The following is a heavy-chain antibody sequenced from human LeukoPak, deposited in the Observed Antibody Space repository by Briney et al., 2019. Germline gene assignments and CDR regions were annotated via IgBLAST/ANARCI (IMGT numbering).Heavy chain of an antibody. D-gene: IGHD1-26*01. Sequence: SQTLSLTCAISGDSVSSNSAAWNWIRQSPSRGLEWLGRTHYRSKWYNDYAVSLKSRITINPDTSKNQFSLHLNSVTPEDTAVYYCAREQWELLKGAFDYWGQGTLVTVSS. CDR3: AREQWELLKGAFDY. V-gene: IGHV6-1*01. J-gene: IGHJ4*02. CDR1: GDSVSSNSAA. CDR2: THYRSKWYN.